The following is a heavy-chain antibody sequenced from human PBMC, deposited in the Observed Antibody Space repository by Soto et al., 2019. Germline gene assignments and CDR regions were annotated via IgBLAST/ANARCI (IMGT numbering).Heavy chain of an antibody. CDR1: GFTFSSYA. CDR3: ASDSVDY. J-gene: IGHJ4*02. CDR2: ISYDGSNK. V-gene: IGHV3-30-3*01. Sequence: AGGSLRLSCAASGFTFSSYAMHWVRQAPGKGLEWVAVISYDGSNKYYADSVKGRFTISRDNSKNTLYLQMNSLRAEDTAVYYCASDSVDYWGQGTLVTVSS.